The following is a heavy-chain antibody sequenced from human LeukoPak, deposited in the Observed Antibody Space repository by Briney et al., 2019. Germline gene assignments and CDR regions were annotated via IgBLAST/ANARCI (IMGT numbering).Heavy chain of an antibody. CDR1: GYTFTSYG. Sequence: EASVKVSCKASGYTFTSYGISWVRQAPGQGLEWMGWISAYNGNTNYAQKLQGRVTMTTDTSTSTAYMELRSLRSDDTAVYYCARDNPPLRVGGSGSVPPDYWGQGTLVTVSS. CDR2: ISAYNGNT. D-gene: IGHD3-10*01. V-gene: IGHV1-18*01. CDR3: ARDNPPLRVGGSGSVPPDY. J-gene: IGHJ4*02.